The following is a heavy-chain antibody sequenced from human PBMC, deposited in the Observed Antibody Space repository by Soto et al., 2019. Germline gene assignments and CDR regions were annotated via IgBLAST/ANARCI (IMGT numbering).Heavy chain of an antibody. CDR3: ARDSYDWNDVYGMDV. D-gene: IGHD1-1*01. CDR1: GYTFTSYA. V-gene: IGHV1-3*01. J-gene: IGHJ6*02. CDR2: INAGNGNT. Sequence: ASVKVSCKASGYTFTSYAMHWVRQAPGQRLERMGWINAGNGNTKYSQKFQGRVTITRDTSASTAYMELSSLRSEDTAVYYCARDSYDWNDVYGMDVWGQGTTVTVSS.